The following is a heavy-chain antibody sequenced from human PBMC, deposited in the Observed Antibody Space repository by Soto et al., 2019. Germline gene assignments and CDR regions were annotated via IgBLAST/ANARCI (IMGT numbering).Heavy chain of an antibody. J-gene: IGHJ4*02. D-gene: IGHD2-2*01. CDR1: GYTFTGYY. CDR2: INPNSGGT. V-gene: IGHV1-2*04. Sequence: ASVKVSCKASGYTFTGYYMHWVRQAPGQGLEWMGWINPNSGGTNYAQKFQGWVTMTRDTSISTAYMELSRLRSDDTAVYYCARGAARIVVVPAAPTPLDYWGQGTLVTVSS. CDR3: ARGAARIVVVPAAPTPLDY.